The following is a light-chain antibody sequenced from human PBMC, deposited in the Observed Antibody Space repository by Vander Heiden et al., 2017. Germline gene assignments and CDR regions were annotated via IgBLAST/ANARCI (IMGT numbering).Light chain of an antibody. J-gene: IGKJ2*01. V-gene: IGKV3-20*01. CDR3: QQYGSSPRT. CDR2: GAS. CDR1: QSVSSSY. Sequence: EVVSTPSPGTLSLSPGERATLSCRSSQSVSSSYLACYQQKPGQAPRLLIYGASNRATGIPDRFSGSGSGTDFTLTISRLEPEDFAVYYCQQYGSSPRTFGQGTKLEIK.